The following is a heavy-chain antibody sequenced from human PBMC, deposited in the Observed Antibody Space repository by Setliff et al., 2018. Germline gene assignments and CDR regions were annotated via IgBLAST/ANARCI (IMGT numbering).Heavy chain of an antibody. CDR2: ISSSSGYI. J-gene: IGHJ4*02. V-gene: IGHV3-21*01. Sequence: GGSLRLSCAASGFTFSTYTMNWVRQAPGKGLEWVSSISSSSGYIYYADSVKGRFTISRDNSKNTLYLQMNSLKTEDTAVYYCAKNHLAGTPHVYFDYWGQGTLVTVSS. D-gene: IGHD6-19*01. CDR3: AKNHLAGTPHVYFDY. CDR1: GFTFSTYT.